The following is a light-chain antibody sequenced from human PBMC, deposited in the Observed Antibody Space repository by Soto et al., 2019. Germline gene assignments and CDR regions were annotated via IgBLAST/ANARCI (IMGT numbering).Light chain of an antibody. CDR2: TTS. J-gene: IGKJ1*01. Sequence: DIQMTQSPSSLSASVGDRVTITCRASQSISNFLNWYQQKPGKAPKLLIHTTSSLQSGVPSRFSASGTGTDFILTINNLQPEDFASYFCLQVYSFPRTFGLGTKVDIK. CDR3: LQVYSFPRT. CDR1: QSISNF. V-gene: IGKV1-39*01.